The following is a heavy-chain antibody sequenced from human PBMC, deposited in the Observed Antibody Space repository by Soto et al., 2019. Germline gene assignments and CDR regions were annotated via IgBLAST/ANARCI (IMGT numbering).Heavy chain of an antibody. Sequence: GTLRLSCAASGFTFSSYAMSWVHQAPVKGLEWISLIRNKAYRVTTKYAACVRGRFTISRDDCKSIAYLQMNSLKTEATDVSYCTRGDMALNDYWGKGTPVIVYS. V-gene: IGHV3-49*04. CDR3: TRGDMALNDY. CDR1: GFTFSSYA. D-gene: IGHD2-15*01. J-gene: IGHJ4*02. CDR2: IRNKAYRVTT.